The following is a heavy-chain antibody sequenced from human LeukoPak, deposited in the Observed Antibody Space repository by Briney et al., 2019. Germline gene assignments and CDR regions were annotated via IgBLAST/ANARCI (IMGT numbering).Heavy chain of an antibody. D-gene: IGHD3-9*01. CDR2: IYPTDSDT. V-gene: IGHV5-51*01. J-gene: IGHJ3*02. CDR1: GYTFTTYW. CDR3: ARRHRYFVPSAFDI. Sequence: GESLKISCQASGYTFTTYWIGWVRQMPGKGLEWMGIIYPTDSDTYYSPSFQGQVTISADKSISSAYLQWSTLRASDTAMYYCARRHRYFVPSAFDIWGQGTMVTVSS.